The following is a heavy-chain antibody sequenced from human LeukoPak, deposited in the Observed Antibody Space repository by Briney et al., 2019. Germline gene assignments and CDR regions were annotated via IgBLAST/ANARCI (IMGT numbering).Heavy chain of an antibody. J-gene: IGHJ4*02. CDR2: IYYSGST. CDR3: ARGLPYYYGSGSYQDYFDY. D-gene: IGHD3-10*01. Sequence: SQTLSLTCTVSGGSISSGDYYWSWIRQPPGKGLEWIGYIYYSGSTYYNPSLKSRVTISVDTSQNQFSLKQSSVTAADTAVYYWARGLPYYYGSGSYQDYFDYWGQGTLVTVSS. CDR1: GGSISSGDYY. V-gene: IGHV4-30-4*01.